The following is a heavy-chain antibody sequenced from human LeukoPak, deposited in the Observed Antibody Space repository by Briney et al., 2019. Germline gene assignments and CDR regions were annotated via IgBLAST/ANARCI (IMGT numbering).Heavy chain of an antibody. V-gene: IGHV3-11*01. J-gene: IGHJ2*01. Sequence: GGSLRLSCAASGFTFSDYYMSWIRQAPGKGLEWVSYISSSGSTIYYADSVKGRFTISRDNAKNSLYLQMNSLRAEDTAVYYCARESSGWYDWYFDLWGRGTLVTVSS. CDR3: ARESSGWYDWYFDL. CDR1: GFTFSDYY. CDR2: ISSSGSTI. D-gene: IGHD6-19*01.